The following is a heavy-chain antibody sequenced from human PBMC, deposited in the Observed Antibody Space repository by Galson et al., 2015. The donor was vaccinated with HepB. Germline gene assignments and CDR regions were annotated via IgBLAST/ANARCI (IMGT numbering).Heavy chain of an antibody. CDR1: GFTFDDYA. CDR2: ITWNGGSV. Sequence: SLRLSCAASGFTFDDYAMHWVRQAPGKGLEWIACITWNGGSVGYEDSVKGRFTVSRDNAKNSLYLQMNSLRVEDTAFYYCAKEAFDSSGHYFEYFDSWGQGTLVAVSS. J-gene: IGHJ4*02. CDR3: AKEAFDSSGHYFEYFDS. V-gene: IGHV3-9*01. D-gene: IGHD3-22*01.